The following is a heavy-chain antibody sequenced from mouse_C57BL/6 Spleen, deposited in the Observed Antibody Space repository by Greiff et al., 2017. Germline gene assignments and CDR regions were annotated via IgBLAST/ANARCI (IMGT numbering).Heavy chain of an antibody. D-gene: IGHD1-1*01. CDR3: TITTVVATGDY. CDR1: GYTFTDYE. V-gene: IGHV1-15*01. J-gene: IGHJ2*01. Sequence: VQLQQSGAELVRPGASVTLSCKASGYTFTDYEMHWVKQTPVHGLEWIGAIDPETGGTAYNQKFKCKAILTADKSSSTAYMELRSLTSEDSAVYYCTITTVVATGDYWGQGTTLTVSS. CDR2: IDPETGGT.